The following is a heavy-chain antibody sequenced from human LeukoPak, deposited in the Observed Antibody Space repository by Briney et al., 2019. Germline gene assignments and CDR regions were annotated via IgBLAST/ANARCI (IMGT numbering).Heavy chain of an antibody. V-gene: IGHV3-23*01. Sequence: GGSLRLSCAASGFTFSSYAMSWVRQAPRKGLEWVSAISGSGGSTYYADSVKGRFTISRDNSKNTLYLQMNSLRAEDTAVYYCAKAGVVPTLLEWLFLDAFDIWGQGTMVTVSS. CDR1: GFTFSSYA. D-gene: IGHD3-3*01. CDR3: AKAGVVPTLLEWLFLDAFDI. J-gene: IGHJ3*02. CDR2: ISGSGGST.